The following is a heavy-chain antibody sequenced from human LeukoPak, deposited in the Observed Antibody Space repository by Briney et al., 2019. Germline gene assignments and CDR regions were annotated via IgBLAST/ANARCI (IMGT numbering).Heavy chain of an antibody. V-gene: IGHV3-21*01. J-gene: IGHJ4*02. CDR1: GFTFSSYE. Sequence: GGSLRLSCAASGFTFSSYEMNWVRQAPGKGLEWVSSISSSSYIYYADSVKGRFTISRDNAKNSLYLQMNSLRAEDTAVYYCARDRTVGAAVARDFDYWGQGTLVTVSS. CDR3: ARDRTVGAAVARDFDY. D-gene: IGHD6-19*01. CDR2: ISSSSYI.